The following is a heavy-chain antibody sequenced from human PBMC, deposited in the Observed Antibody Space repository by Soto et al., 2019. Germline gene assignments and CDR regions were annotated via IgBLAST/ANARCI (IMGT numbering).Heavy chain of an antibody. J-gene: IGHJ4*02. V-gene: IGHV3-23*01. CDR1: GFTFSNYA. CDR2: ISGSGGST. Sequence: GSLRLSCAASGFTFSNYAVTWVRQAPGKGPEWVSTISGSGGSTYYADSVKGRFTISRDNSKNTLYLQMNSLRAEDTAVYYCAKDQGSSWYEIDYWGQGTLVTVSS. CDR3: AKDQGSSWYEIDY. D-gene: IGHD6-13*01.